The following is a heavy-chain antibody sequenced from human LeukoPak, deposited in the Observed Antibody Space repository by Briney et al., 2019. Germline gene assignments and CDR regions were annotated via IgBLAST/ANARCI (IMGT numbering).Heavy chain of an antibody. CDR2: IYYSGST. CDR3: ARHGRNYYDSSDL. CDR1: GGSISSSSYY. V-gene: IGHV4-39*01. J-gene: IGHJ4*02. Sequence: SETLSLTCTVSGGSISSSSYYWGWIRQPPGKGLEWIGSIYYSGSTYYNPSLKSRVTISVDTSKNQFSLKLSSVTAADTAVYYCARHGRNYYDSSDLWGQGTLVTVSS. D-gene: IGHD3-22*01.